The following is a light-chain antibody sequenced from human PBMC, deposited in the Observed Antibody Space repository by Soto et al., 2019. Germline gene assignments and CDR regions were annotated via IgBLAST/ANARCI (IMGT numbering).Light chain of an antibody. CDR3: SSYTDSNIL. CDR1: SSDVGGYNY. Sequence: QSALTQPPSASGSPGQSVTISCTGTSSDVGGYNYVSWYQQHPGKAPKLMISEVSKRPSGVPDRFSGSKSGNTASLTVSGLQAEDDADYYCSSYTDSNILFGGGTKLTVL. J-gene: IGLJ2*01. CDR2: EVS. V-gene: IGLV2-8*01.